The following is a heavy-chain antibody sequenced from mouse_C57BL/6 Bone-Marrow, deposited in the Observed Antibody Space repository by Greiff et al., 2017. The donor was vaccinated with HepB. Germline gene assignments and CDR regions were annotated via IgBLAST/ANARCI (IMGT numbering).Heavy chain of an antibody. CDR1: GFNIKDYY. J-gene: IGHJ1*03. CDR3: TVYYGSNPWYFDV. D-gene: IGHD1-1*01. V-gene: IGHV14-1*01. Sequence: EVKLVESGAELVRPGASVKLSCTASGFNIKDYYMHWVKQRPEQGLEWIGRIDPEDGDTEYAPKFQGKATMTADTSSNTAYLQLSSLTSEDTAVYYCTVYYGSNPWYFDVWGTGTTVTVSS. CDR2: IDPEDGDT.